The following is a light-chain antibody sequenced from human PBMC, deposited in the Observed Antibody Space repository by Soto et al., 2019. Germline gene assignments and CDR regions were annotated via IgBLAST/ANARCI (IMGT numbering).Light chain of an antibody. J-gene: IGKJ5*01. CDR2: DAS. CDR3: QQYHNWPIT. CDR1: QSVSSN. Sequence: EIVMTQCAATLWVSPSQSATLSCRASQSVSSNVAWHQQKPGQAPRILMYDASTRATGISARFSGSGSGTEFTLTISSLQSEDFAVYYCQQYHNWPITFGQGTRLEI. V-gene: IGKV3-15*01.